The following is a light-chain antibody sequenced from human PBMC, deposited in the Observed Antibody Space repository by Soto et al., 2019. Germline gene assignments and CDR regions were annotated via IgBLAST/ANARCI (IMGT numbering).Light chain of an antibody. V-gene: IGKV2-24*01. CDR2: KIS. CDR1: QSLVPSDGNTY. Sequence: DIVMIQTPLSSPVTLGQPASISCRSSQSLVPSDGNTYLSWLQQRPGQPPRVLIYKISDRFSGVPDRFSGSGAGTDFTLKISRVEAEDVGLYYCMQATQFPITFGQGTRLELK. J-gene: IGKJ5*01. CDR3: MQATQFPIT.